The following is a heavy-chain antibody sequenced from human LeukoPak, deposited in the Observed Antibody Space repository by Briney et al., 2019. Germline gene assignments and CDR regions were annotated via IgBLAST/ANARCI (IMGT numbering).Heavy chain of an antibody. CDR1: GYTFTSYS. J-gene: IGHJ4*02. CDR2: INPGGGSA. V-gene: IGHV1-46*01. Sequence: ASVKVSCKASGYTFTSYSMFWMRQAPGQGLEWMGAINPGGGSARYAQKFEGRVTMTRDTSTSTVYMELSSLRSEDTGVYYCARDSVSTGYDFFDYWGQGTLVTVSS. CDR3: ARDSVSTGYDFFDY. D-gene: IGHD3-22*01.